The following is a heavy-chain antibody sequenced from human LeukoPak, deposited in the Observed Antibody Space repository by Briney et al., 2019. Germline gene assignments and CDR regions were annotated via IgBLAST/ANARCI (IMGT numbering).Heavy chain of an antibody. CDR2: IFYSGTT. Sequence: SETLSLTCSVSGGXINSFYCGWIRQPPGNDLEWIGNIFYSGTTSYNPSLKSRVTMSVDTSKNQFYLQLSSVTAADTAVYYCARDRTSGYQGSFDYWGQGTLVTVSS. CDR1: GGXINSFY. CDR3: ARDRTSGYQGSFDY. D-gene: IGHD3-22*01. V-gene: IGHV4-59*01. J-gene: IGHJ4*02.